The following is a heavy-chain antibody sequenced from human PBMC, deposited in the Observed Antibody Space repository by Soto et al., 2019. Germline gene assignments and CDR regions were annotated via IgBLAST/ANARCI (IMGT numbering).Heavy chain of an antibody. CDR3: ARLNGGLLWFGEIETVFDY. CDR2: IYYSGST. D-gene: IGHD3-10*01. J-gene: IGHJ4*02. CDR1: GGSISSYY. V-gene: IGHV4-59*01. Sequence: SETLSLTCTVSGGSISSYYWSWIRQPPGKGLEWIGYIYYSGSTNYNPSLKSRVTISVDTSKNQFSLKLSSVTAADTAVYYCARLNGGLLWFGEIETVFDYWGQGTLVTVSS.